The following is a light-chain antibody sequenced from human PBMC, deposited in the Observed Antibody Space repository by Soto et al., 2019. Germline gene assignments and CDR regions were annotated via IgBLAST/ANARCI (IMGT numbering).Light chain of an antibody. V-gene: IGKV1-12*01. CDR1: QDISTW. Sequence: DIAMTQSPSSVSASLGDRVTITCRASQDISTWLAWYQQKPGKAPKLLIFAASSLQSGVPSRFSGSRSGPDFTLTISSLQPEDFATYYCQQSYSSPPTLGQGTKVDIK. J-gene: IGKJ1*01. CDR2: AAS. CDR3: QQSYSSPPT.